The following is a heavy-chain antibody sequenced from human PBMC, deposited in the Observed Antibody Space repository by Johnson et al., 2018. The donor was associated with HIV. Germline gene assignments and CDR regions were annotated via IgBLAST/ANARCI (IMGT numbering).Heavy chain of an antibody. V-gene: IGHV3-30-3*01. CDR2: ILYDGSNK. Sequence: QVQLVESGGGVVQPGRSLRLSCAASGFTFSSYAMHWVRQAPGKGLEWLAVILYDGSNKYYVDSVKGRFTISRDNSKSTLYLQMNSLRVEDTAVYFCARDYRGALDIWGQGTMVTVSS. CDR1: GFTFSSYA. CDR3: ARDYRGALDI. J-gene: IGHJ3*02. D-gene: IGHD4-11*01.